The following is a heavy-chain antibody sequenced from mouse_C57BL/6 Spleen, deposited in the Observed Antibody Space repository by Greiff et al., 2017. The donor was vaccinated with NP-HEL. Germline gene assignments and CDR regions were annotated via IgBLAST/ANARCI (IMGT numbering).Heavy chain of an antibody. CDR3: ARHYYGSRGAWFAY. D-gene: IGHD1-1*01. V-gene: IGHV1-26*01. Sequence: VQLQQSGPELVKPGASVKISCKASGYTFTDYYMNWVKQSHGKSLEWIGDINPNNGGTSYNQKFKGKATLTVDKSSSTAYMELRSLTSEDSAVYYCARHYYGSRGAWFAYWGQGTLVTVSA. J-gene: IGHJ3*01. CDR1: GYTFTDYY. CDR2: INPNNGGT.